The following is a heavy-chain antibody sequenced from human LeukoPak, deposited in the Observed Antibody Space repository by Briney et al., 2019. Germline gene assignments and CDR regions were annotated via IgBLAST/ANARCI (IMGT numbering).Heavy chain of an antibody. Sequence: ASVKVSCKASGYTFTSCDINWVRQATGQGLEWMGWMNPSSGNTGYGQSFQGRITMTRDISIGTAYMELSNLTSEDTAIYYCTRGSSGRRDNWGQGTLVTVSA. CDR2: MNPSSGNT. D-gene: IGHD6-19*01. CDR1: GYTFTSCD. CDR3: TRGSSGRRDN. J-gene: IGHJ4*02. V-gene: IGHV1-8*01.